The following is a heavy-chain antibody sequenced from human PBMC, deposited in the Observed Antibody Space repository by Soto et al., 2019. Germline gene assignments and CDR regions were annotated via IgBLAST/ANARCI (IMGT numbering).Heavy chain of an antibody. CDR3: ARVRRVDATRPLDY. CDR1: GFTFSSYG. Sequence: PGGSLRHSCAASGFTFSSYGLHWVRQAPGKGLEWVAVIWYDGSNKYYADSVKGRFTISRDNSKNTLYLQMNSLGAEDTAVYYCARVRRVDATRPLDYWGQGTLLTVSS. J-gene: IGHJ4*02. V-gene: IGHV3-33*08. CDR2: IWYDGSNK. D-gene: IGHD2-15*01.